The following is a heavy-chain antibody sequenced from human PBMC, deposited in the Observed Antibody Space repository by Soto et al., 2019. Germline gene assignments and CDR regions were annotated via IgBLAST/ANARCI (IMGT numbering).Heavy chain of an antibody. V-gene: IGHV3-53*01. CDR2: IYSGGST. J-gene: IGHJ3*02. CDR3: ARRYYDFWSGSRTAFDI. CDR1: GFTVSSNY. Sequence: VGSLRLSCAASGFTVSSNYMSWVRQAPGKGLEWVSVIYSGGSTYYADSVKGRFTISRDNSKNTLYLQMNSLRAEDTAVYYCARRYYDFWSGSRTAFDIWGQGTMVTVSS. D-gene: IGHD3-3*01.